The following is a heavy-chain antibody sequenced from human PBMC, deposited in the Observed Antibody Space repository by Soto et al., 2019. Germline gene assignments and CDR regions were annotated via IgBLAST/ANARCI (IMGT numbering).Heavy chain of an antibody. V-gene: IGHV1-18*01. J-gene: IGHJ4*02. CDR3: ARDLAVGLVDY. CDR2: ISAYNGNI. CDR1: GYTFTSYG. D-gene: IGHD6-19*01. Sequence: QVQLVQSGAEVKKPGASVKVSCKASGYTFTSYGISWVRQVPGQGLEWLGWISAYNGNIKYAQKLQGRVTMTTDTSTITAYMKLRGLRSNDTAVYYCARDLAVGLVDYWSQGTLVTVSA.